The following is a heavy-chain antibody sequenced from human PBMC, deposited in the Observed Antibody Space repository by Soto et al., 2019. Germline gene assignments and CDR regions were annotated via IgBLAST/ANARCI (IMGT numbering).Heavy chain of an antibody. Sequence: WGSLRLSCAASGFTFSSYVMHWVRQAPGKGLEWVAVISYDGSNKYYADSVKGRFTISRDNSKNTLYLQMNSLRAEDTAVYYCAKDLGGPPVYYGMDVWGQGTTVTVS. CDR1: GFTFSSYV. CDR2: ISYDGSNK. V-gene: IGHV3-30*18. CDR3: AKDLGGPPVYYGMDV. J-gene: IGHJ6*02. D-gene: IGHD3-16*01.